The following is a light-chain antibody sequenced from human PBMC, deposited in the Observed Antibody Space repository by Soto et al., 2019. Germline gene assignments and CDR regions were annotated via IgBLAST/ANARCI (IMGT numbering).Light chain of an antibody. CDR1: EFLRSSY. CDR3: QHQGT. V-gene: IGKV3-20*01. CDR2: AAS. Sequence: EIVWTQSPGTLSLSPGERATLSCRASEFLRSSYLVWYQQKPGQAPRLLIYAASRRATGIPDRFRGSGSATEYTLTINALEPEDFAVYYCQHQGTFGQGTKLVI. J-gene: IGKJ2*01.